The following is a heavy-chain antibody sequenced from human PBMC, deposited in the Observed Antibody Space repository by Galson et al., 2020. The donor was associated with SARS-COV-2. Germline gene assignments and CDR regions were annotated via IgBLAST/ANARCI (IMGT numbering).Heavy chain of an antibody. CDR2: IYYSGST. V-gene: IGHV4-39*01. D-gene: IGHD2-2*01. J-gene: IGHJ3*02. CDR1: GGSISSSSYY. CDR3: ARPGDIVVVPAAIHAFDI. Sequence: SETLSLTCTVSGGSISSSSYYWGWIRQPPGKGLEWIGSIYYSGSTYYNPSLKSRVTISVDTSKNQFSLKLSSVTAADTAVYYCARPGDIVVVPAAIHAFDIWGQGTMVTVSS.